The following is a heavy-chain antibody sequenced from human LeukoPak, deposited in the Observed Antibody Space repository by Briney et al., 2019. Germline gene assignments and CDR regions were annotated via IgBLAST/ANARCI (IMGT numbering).Heavy chain of an antibody. CDR3: ARGSGITGTLGAFDI. V-gene: IGHV1-46*01. CDR2: INPSGGST. D-gene: IGHD1-20*01. J-gene: IGHJ3*02. Sequence: ASVKVSCKASGYTFTSYYMHWVRQAPGQGLEWMGIINPSGGSTSYAQKFQGRVTMTRDTSISTAYMELSRLRSDDTAVYYCARGSGITGTLGAFDIWGQGTMVTVSS. CDR1: GYTFTSYY.